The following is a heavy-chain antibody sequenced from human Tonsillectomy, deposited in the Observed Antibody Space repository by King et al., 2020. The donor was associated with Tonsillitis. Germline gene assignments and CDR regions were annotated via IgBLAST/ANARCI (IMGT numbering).Heavy chain of an antibody. CDR3: ARHLRSVTAPNY. Sequence: VQLVESGGGLVKPGGSLRLSCAASGFTFSSYSMNWVRQAPGKGLEWVSSISSSSSYIYYADSVKGRFTISRDNAKNSLYLQMNSLRAEDTAVYYCARHLRSVTAPNYWGQGTLVTVSS. CDR1: GFTFSSYS. CDR2: ISSSSSYI. V-gene: IGHV3-21*01. J-gene: IGHJ4*02.